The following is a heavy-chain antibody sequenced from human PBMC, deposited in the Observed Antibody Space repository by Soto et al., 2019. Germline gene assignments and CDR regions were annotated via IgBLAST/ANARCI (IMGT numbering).Heavy chain of an antibody. Sequence: GASVKVSCKASGYTFTSYYMHWVRQAPGQGLEWMGIINPSGGSTSYAQKFQGRVTMTRDTSTSTVYMELSSLRSEDTAVYYCAREDIVVVVAATPLVYWGQGTLVTVSS. J-gene: IGHJ4*02. CDR3: AREDIVVVVAATPLVY. D-gene: IGHD2-15*01. CDR2: INPSGGST. CDR1: GYTFTSYY. V-gene: IGHV1-46*01.